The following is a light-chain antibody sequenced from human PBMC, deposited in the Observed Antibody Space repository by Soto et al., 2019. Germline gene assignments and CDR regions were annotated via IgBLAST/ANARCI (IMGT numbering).Light chain of an antibody. J-gene: IGKJ2*01. CDR1: QSVSSN. V-gene: IGKV3-15*01. CDR3: QQYNDWPLYT. CDR2: GAS. Sequence: ELVMTQSPVTLSVSPGERATLSCRASQSVSSNLAWYQQKPGQAPRLLIYGASTRATGIPARFSGSGSGTEFTLTISSLQSEDFAVYYCQQYNDWPLYTCGQGTKLEIK.